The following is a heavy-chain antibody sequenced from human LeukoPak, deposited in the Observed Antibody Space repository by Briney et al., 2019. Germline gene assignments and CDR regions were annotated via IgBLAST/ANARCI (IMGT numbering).Heavy chain of an antibody. J-gene: IGHJ4*02. CDR2: IWYDGSNK. CDR1: GFTFSSYG. D-gene: IGHD3-10*01. V-gene: IGHV3-33*01. Sequence: PGGSLRLSCAASGFTFSSYGMHWVRQAPGKGLEWVAVIWYDGSNKYYADSVKGRFTISRDNSKNTLYLQMNSLRAEDTAVYYCARDHQNTMVRGVIDYWGQGTLVTVSS. CDR3: ARDHQNTMVRGVIDY.